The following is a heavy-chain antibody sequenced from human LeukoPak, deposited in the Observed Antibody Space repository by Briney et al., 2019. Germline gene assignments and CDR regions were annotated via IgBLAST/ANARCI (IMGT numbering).Heavy chain of an antibody. CDR1: GYTFTSYD. V-gene: IGHV1-8*01. D-gene: IGHD3-22*01. CDR2: MNPNSGNT. CDR3: ARTDYYDSSGYYYVGSPY. J-gene: IGHJ4*02. Sequence: ASVKVSCKASGYTFTSYDINWVRQATGQGLEWMGWMNPNSGNTGYAQKFQGRVTMTRNTSISTAYMGLSSLRSEDTAVYYCARTDYYDSSGYYYVGSPYWGQGTLVTVSS.